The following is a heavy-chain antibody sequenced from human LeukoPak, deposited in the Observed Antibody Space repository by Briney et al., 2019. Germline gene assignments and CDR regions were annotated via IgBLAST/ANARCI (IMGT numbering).Heavy chain of an antibody. Sequence: GASLKISCKGSGYSFTSYWISWGRQMPGKGLEWMGRIDPSDSYTNYSPSFQGHVTISADKSITTAYLQWSSLKASDTAMYYCARGGRYDYVWGSYRYTYWGQGTLVTVSS. CDR2: IDPSDSYT. V-gene: IGHV5-10-1*01. CDR3: ARGGRYDYVWGSYRYTY. J-gene: IGHJ4*02. CDR1: GYSFTSYW. D-gene: IGHD3-16*02.